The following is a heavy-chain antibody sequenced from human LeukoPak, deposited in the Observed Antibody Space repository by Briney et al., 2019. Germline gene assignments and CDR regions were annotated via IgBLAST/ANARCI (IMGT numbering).Heavy chain of an antibody. CDR3: ARGFWSGYYIDY. V-gene: IGHV1-69*04. D-gene: IGHD3-3*01. J-gene: IGHJ4*02. CDR1: GGTFSSYA. Sequence: ASVKVSCKASGGTFSSYAISWVRQAPGQGLEWMGRIIPILGIANYAQKFQGRVTITADKSTSTAYMELSSLRSEDTAVYYCARGFWSGYYIDYWGQGTLVTVSS. CDR2: IIPILGIA.